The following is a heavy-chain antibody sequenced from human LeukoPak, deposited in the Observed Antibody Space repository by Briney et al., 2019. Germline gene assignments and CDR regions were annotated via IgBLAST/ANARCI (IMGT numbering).Heavy chain of an antibody. CDR2: SGTVGDT. J-gene: IGHJ3*02. D-gene: IGHD6-19*01. CDR3: ARTKPWPNNDVFDM. Sequence: GGSLRLSCAASGFTFSRYDMHWVRQITGKGLEWLSNSGTVGDTYYPDSVKGRFTTSRENAKNSVYLQMGSLRVGDTAVYYCARTKPWPNNDVFDMWGQGTLVIVSS. CDR1: GFTFSRYD. V-gene: IGHV3-13*01.